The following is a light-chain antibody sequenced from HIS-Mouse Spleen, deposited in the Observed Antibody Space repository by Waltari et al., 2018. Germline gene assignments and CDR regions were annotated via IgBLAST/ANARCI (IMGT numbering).Light chain of an antibody. CDR1: SSNIGNNY. V-gene: IGLV1-51*01. J-gene: IGLJ3*02. CDR2: DNK. Sequence: QSVLTQPPSVSAAPGQKVTISCSGSSSNIGNNYVSWYQQLPGTAPKLLIYDNKRRPPGIPYRFSGSKSGTSATLGITGLQTGDEADYYCGTWDSSLSAWVFGGGTKLTVL. CDR3: GTWDSSLSAWV.